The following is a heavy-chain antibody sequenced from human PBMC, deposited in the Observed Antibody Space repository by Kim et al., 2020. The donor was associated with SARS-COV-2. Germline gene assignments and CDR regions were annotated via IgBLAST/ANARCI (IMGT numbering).Heavy chain of an antibody. J-gene: IGHJ2*01. CDR1: GGSFSGYY. CDR3: ARDLAYCDGDCPVGYFDL. Sequence: SETLSLTCAVYGGSFSGYYWSWIRQPPGKGLEWIGEINHSGSTNYNPSLKSRVTISVDTSKNQFSLKLSSVTAADTAVYYCARDLAYCDGDCPVGYFDLWGRGTLVTVSS. D-gene: IGHD2-21*02. CDR2: INHSGST. V-gene: IGHV4-34*01.